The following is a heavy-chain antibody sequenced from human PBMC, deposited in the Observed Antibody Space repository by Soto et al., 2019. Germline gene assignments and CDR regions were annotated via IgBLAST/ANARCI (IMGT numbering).Heavy chain of an antibody. Sequence: GSLRLSCVVSGFSVSDAWMSWVRQAPGKGLEWVARIISKIDGGTADYTTPVKGKFITSRDESQNTLYLQMNSLKIEDTAIYFCTAPRVQGGFDIWGQGTLVTVSS. CDR2: IISKIDGGTA. V-gene: IGHV3-15*01. D-gene: IGHD2-15*01. J-gene: IGHJ3*02. CDR3: TAPRVQGGFDI. CDR1: GFSVSDAW.